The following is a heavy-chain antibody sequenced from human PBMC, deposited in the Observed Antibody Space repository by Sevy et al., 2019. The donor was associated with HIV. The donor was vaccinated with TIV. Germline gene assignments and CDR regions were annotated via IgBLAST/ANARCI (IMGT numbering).Heavy chain of an antibody. Sequence: SETLSLTCAVSGGSIRSGVYSWNWIRQPPGKGLEWIGYIDHSGNTYYNPSLKGRVTISIDTSKNQFSLKMSSVTAADTAIYYCSRDGGTMTTPGAFDIWGQGAMVTVSS. V-gene: IGHV4-30-2*01. CDR2: IDHSGNT. J-gene: IGHJ3*02. CDR3: SRDGGTMTTPGAFDI. CDR1: GGSIRSGVYS. D-gene: IGHD4-17*01.